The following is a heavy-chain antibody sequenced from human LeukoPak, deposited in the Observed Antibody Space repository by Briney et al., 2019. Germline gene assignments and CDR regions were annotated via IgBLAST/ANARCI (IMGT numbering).Heavy chain of an antibody. Sequence: GGSLRLSCAASGFTFSDYGMHWVRQAPGKGLEWVTFIRYDGNNKYYADSVKGRFTISRDNSKNTLYLQMNSLRPEDTAVYHRAKEYSGSFEYWGQGTLVTVSS. CDR3: AKEYSGSFEY. CDR2: IRYDGNNK. V-gene: IGHV3-30*02. CDR1: GFTFSDYG. D-gene: IGHD1-26*01. J-gene: IGHJ4*02.